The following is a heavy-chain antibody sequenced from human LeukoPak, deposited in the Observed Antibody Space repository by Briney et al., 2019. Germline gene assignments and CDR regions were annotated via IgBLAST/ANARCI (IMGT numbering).Heavy chain of an antibody. CDR3: ARGGDYGVKIDH. J-gene: IGHJ4*02. V-gene: IGHV3-23*01. CDR1: EFTFRNYG. D-gene: IGHD4-17*01. CDR2: ISACGGNT. Sequence: GGSLRLSCAASEFTFRNYGMSWVRQAPGKGLEWVSGISACGGNTYYADSVKCRFTITRDNSKNTLNLQMNSLRAEDTAVYYCARGGDYGVKIDHWGQGTLVTVSS.